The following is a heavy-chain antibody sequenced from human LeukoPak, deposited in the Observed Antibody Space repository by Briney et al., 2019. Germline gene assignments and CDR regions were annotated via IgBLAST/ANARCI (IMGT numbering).Heavy chain of an antibody. V-gene: IGHV3-33*06. J-gene: IGHJ4*02. D-gene: IGHD4-23*01. CDR2: IWYDGSDK. Sequence: GGSLRLSCAASGFTFSSYGIHWVRQAPGKGLEWVAVIWYDGSDKYYADSVKGRFTISRDNSKNTLYLQMNSLRVEDTALYYCAKDWTTVVTPKGYYFDSWGQGTLVTVSS. CDR3: AKDWTTVVTPKGYYFDS. CDR1: GFTFSSYG.